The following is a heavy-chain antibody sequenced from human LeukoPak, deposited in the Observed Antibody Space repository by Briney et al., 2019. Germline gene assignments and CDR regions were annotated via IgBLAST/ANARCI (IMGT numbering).Heavy chain of an antibody. CDR3: TRVAGMSLVADI. D-gene: IGHD2-8*02. V-gene: IGHV3-48*04. CDR1: GFTFSSYS. J-gene: IGHJ3*02. CDR2: ISSSSSTI. Sequence: GGSLRLSCAASGFTFSSYSMNWVRQAPGKGLEWVSYISSSSSTIYYADSVKGRFTISRDNAKNSLYLQMNSLRAEDTAVYYCTRVAGMSLVADIWGQGTMVTVSS.